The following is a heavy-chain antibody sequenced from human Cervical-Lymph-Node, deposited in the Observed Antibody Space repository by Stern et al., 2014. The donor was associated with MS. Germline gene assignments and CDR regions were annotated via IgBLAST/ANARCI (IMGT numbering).Heavy chain of an antibody. CDR1: GFTVSRDY. Sequence: EVQLEESGGGVIQPGGSLRLSCTASGFTVSRDYMTWVRQAPGKGLEWVSLITNVGSTFYTDSVKGRFTISRDDSKNTVDRHMTSLRAEDTAMYYCARDTSSPERSDWWGQGTLVTVSS. CDR3: ARDTSSPERSDW. V-gene: IGHV3-53*01. J-gene: IGHJ4*02. CDR2: ITNVGST. D-gene: IGHD1-1*01.